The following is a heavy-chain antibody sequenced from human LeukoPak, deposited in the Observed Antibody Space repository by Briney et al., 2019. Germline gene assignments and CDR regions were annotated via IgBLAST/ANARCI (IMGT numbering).Heavy chain of an antibody. CDR3: ARVRVVAATDDYYFDY. Sequence: GGSLRLSCAASGFTFSSYSMNWVRQAPGKGLEWVSYISSSSSTIYYADSVKGRFTISRDNAKNSLYLQMNSLRAEDTAVYYCARVRVVAATDDYYFDYWGQGTLVTVSS. J-gene: IGHJ4*02. CDR2: ISSSSSTI. D-gene: IGHD2-15*01. V-gene: IGHV3-48*04. CDR1: GFTFSSYS.